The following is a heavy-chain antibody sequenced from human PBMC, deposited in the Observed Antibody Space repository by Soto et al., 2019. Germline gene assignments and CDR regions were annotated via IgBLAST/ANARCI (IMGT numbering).Heavy chain of an antibody. Sequence: QVQLQESGPGLVKPSETLSLTCTVSGGSISSYYWSWIRQPPGKGLEWIGYIYYSGSTNYNPSLKSRVTISVDTSKNQFSLKLSSVTAADTAVYYCARGDELVAMPSGYWGQGTLVTVSS. CDR3: ARGDELVAMPSGY. D-gene: IGHD2-15*01. J-gene: IGHJ4*02. V-gene: IGHV4-59*01. CDR1: GGSISSYY. CDR2: IYYSGST.